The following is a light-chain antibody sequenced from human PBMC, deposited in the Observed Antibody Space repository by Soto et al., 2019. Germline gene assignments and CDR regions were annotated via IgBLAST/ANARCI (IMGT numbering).Light chain of an antibody. CDR1: QNIITF. V-gene: IGKV1-39*01. CDR3: QLGYVTPIT. J-gene: IGKJ5*01. Sequence: IQMTHTPYSLSASLGDRFTITCRASQNIITFLNWYQQKPGQAPKFLIYAASSLQSGVPSRFSGRGSGTDFTLTITSLQPEDFATYCGQLGYVTPITFGQGTRLDIK. CDR2: AAS.